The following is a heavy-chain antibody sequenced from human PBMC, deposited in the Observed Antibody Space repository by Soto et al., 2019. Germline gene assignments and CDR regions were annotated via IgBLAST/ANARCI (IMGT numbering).Heavy chain of an antibody. J-gene: IGHJ4*02. D-gene: IGHD6-25*01. V-gene: IGHV3-7*01. CDR2: IKQDGSEK. Sequence: GGSLRLSCAASGFTFSSYWMSWIRQAPGKGLEWVANIKQDGSEKYYVDSVKGRFTISRDNAKNSLYLQMNSLRAEDTAVYYCARASAGAMSSSAIGAYDYWGQGTLVTVSS. CDR3: ARASAGAMSSSAIGAYDY. CDR1: GFTFSSYW.